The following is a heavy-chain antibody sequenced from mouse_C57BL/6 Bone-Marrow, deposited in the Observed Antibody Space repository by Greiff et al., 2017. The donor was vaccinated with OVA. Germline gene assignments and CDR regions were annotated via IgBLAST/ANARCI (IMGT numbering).Heavy chain of an antibody. CDR3: ASRYDYDEDYAMDY. D-gene: IGHD2-4*01. J-gene: IGHJ4*01. CDR2: IYPGDGDT. CDR1: GYAFSSSW. V-gene: IGHV1-82*01. Sequence: QVQLQQSGPELVKPGASVKISCKASGYAFSSSWMNWVKQRPGKGLEWIGRIYPGDGDTNYNGKFKGKATLTADKSSSTAYMQLSSLTSEDSAVYFCASRYDYDEDYAMDYWGQGTSVTVSS.